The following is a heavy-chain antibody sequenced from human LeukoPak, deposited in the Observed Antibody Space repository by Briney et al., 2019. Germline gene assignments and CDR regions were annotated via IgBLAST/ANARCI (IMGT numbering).Heavy chain of an antibody. Sequence: ASVKVSCKASGYTFTSYYMHSVRQAPGQGLEWMGIINPSGGSTSYAQKFQGRVTMTRDTSTSTVYMELSSLRSEDTAAYYCARSITMVRGVKSFDYWGQGTLVTVSS. V-gene: IGHV1-46*03. CDR2: INPSGGST. J-gene: IGHJ4*02. D-gene: IGHD3-10*01. CDR1: GYTFTSYY. CDR3: ARSITMVRGVKSFDY.